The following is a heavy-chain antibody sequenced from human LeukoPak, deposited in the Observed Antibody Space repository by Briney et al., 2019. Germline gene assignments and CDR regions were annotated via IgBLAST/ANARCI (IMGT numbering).Heavy chain of an antibody. D-gene: IGHD3/OR15-3a*01. CDR1: GGSISSSSYY. V-gene: IGHV4-39*01. CDR3: ARVDSESRAYFDY. Sequence: PSETLSLTCTVSGGSISSSSYYWGWIRQPPGKGLEWIGSIYYSGSTYYNPSLKSRVTISVDTSKNQFSLKLSSVTAADTAVYYCARVDSESRAYFDYWGQGTLVTVSS. J-gene: IGHJ4*02. CDR2: IYYSGST.